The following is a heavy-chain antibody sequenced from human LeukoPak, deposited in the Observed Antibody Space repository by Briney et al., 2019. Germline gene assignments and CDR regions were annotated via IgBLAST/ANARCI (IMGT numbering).Heavy chain of an antibody. CDR1: GFTFSDYY. J-gene: IGHJ4*02. CDR3: ARSPLSFWAGGYFDY. V-gene: IGHV3-11*04. D-gene: IGHD2/OR15-2a*01. Sequence: PGGSLRLSCAASGFTFSDYYMSWIRQAPGNGLAGVSYISSSGSTIYYADSVKGRFTISRDNAKNSLYLQMNSLRAEDTAVYYCARSPLSFWAGGYFDYWGQGTLVTVSA. CDR2: ISSSGSTI.